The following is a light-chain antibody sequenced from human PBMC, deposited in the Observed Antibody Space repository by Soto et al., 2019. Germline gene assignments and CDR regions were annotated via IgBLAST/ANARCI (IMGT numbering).Light chain of an antibody. J-gene: IGKJ1*01. Sequence: DIQMTQSPSTLSASVGDRVTITCRASQSIIRWLAWYQQKPGKAPNLLIYDSSNLESGVPSRFSGSGSGTEFTLTISSLQPDDFATYYCQQYNAYWTFGPGTKVDI. CDR1: QSIIRW. CDR3: QQYNAYWT. V-gene: IGKV1-5*01. CDR2: DSS.